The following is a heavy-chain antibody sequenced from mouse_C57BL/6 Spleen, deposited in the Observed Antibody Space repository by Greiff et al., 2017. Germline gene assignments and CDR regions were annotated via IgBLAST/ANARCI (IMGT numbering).Heavy chain of an antibody. CDR1: GFTFSSYG. D-gene: IGHD2-2*01. V-gene: IGHV5-6*01. Sequence: EVMLVESGGDLVKPGGSLKLSCAASGFTFSSYGMSWVRQTPDKRLEWVATISSGGSYTYYPDSVKGRFTISRDNAKNTLYLQMSSLKSEDTAMYYCARPTMVTTGYFDYWGQGTTLTVSS. CDR3: ARPTMVTTGYFDY. J-gene: IGHJ2*01. CDR2: ISSGGSYT.